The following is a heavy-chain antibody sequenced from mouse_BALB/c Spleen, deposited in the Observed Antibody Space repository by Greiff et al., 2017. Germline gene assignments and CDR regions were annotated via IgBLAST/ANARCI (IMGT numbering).Heavy chain of an antibody. CDR1: GFSLTGYG. V-gene: IGHV2-6-7*01. D-gene: IGHD2-2*01. CDR2: IWGDGST. J-gene: IGHJ3*01. Sequence: VQLKESGPGLVAPSQSLSITCTVSGFSLTGYGVNWVRQPPGNGLEWLGMIWGDGSTDYNSALKSRLSISKDNSKSQVFLKMNSLQTEDTARYYCARDGYDGTWFAYWGQGTLVTVSA. CDR3: ARDGYDGTWFAY.